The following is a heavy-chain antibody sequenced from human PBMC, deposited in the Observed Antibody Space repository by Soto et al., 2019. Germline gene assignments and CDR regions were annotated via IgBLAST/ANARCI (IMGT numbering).Heavy chain of an antibody. Sequence: SETLSLTCAVYGGSFSGYYWSWIRQPPGKGLEWIGEINHSGSTNYNPSLKSRVTISVDTSRNQFSLKLSSVTAADTAVYYCARASVVVAATAIDYWGQGTLVTVSS. CDR1: GGSFSGYY. D-gene: IGHD2-15*01. CDR3: ARASVVVAATAIDY. V-gene: IGHV4-34*01. J-gene: IGHJ4*02. CDR2: INHSGST.